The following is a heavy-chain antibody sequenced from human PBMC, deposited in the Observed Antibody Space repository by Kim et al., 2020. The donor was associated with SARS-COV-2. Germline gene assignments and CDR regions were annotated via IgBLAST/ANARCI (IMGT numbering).Heavy chain of an antibody. V-gene: IGHV3-74*01. J-gene: IGHJ4*02. CDR3: ARVRWAAAGTTSHLVY. D-gene: IGHD6-13*01. Sequence: CVKGRFTIARDSAKHTLYLQMNSLRAEDTAVYYCARVRWAAAGTTSHLVYWGQGTLVTVSS.